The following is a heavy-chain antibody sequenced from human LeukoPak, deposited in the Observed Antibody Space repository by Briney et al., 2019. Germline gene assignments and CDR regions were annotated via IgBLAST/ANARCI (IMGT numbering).Heavy chain of an antibody. CDR3: ARGFLEWLLLPDDAFDI. J-gene: IGHJ3*02. Sequence: AASVKVSCKASGYTFTGYYLHWVRQAPGQGLEWMGWINPNSGGTNYAQKFQGRVTMTRDTSISTAYLELSRLRSDDTAVYYCARGFLEWLLLPDDAFDIWGQGTMVTVSS. V-gene: IGHV1-2*02. CDR2: INPNSGGT. D-gene: IGHD3-3*01. CDR1: GYTFTGYY.